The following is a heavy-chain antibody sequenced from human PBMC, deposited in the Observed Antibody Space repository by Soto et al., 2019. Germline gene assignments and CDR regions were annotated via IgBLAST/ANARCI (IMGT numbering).Heavy chain of an antibody. J-gene: IGHJ4*02. D-gene: IGHD2-15*01. V-gene: IGHV1-3*01. CDR3: AGPFRAYGSHGSCSYPVGY. CDR1: GYSFSSYA. Sequence: ASVKVSCKAFGYSFSSYAMHWVRQAPGQGLEWMGWISPGNGNTKYSQKFQGRVTITRDTSASTAYMELSSLGSEDTAVYYCAGPFRAYGSHGSCSYPVGYWGQVTMVTVSS. CDR2: ISPGNGNT.